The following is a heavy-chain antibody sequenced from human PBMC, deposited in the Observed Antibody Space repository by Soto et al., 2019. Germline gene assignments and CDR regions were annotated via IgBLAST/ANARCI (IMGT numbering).Heavy chain of an antibody. J-gene: IGHJ3*01. Sequence: QVQLQESGPGLVKPSQTLSLTCTVSGGSISSGGYYWSWIRQNPGKGLEWLGYIYYSGSTNYNPSLKSRLSISVDTSKNQFSLSLSSVTAADTAVYYCARDESATDAFDVWGQGTMVTVSS. V-gene: IGHV4-31*03. CDR3: ARDESATDAFDV. D-gene: IGHD5-12*01. CDR1: GGSISSGGYY. CDR2: IYYSGST.